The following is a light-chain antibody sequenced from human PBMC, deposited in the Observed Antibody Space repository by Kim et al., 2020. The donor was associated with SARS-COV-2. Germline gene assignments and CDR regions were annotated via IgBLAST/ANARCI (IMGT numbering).Light chain of an antibody. CDR2: QDS. CDR3: QTWDSSTLYV. CDR1: KLGDKF. Sequence: SYELTQPPSVSVSPGQSASITCSGDKLGDKFISWYQQKPGQSPVLVIYQDSKRPSGIPQRFSGSNSGNIATLTISGTQAIDEAEYYCQTWDSSTLYVFGTGTKVTVL. J-gene: IGLJ1*01. V-gene: IGLV3-1*01.